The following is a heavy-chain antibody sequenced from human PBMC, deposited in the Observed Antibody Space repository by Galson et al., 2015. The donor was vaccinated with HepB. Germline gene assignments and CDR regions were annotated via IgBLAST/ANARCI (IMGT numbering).Heavy chain of an antibody. D-gene: IGHD3-10*01. Sequence: QSGAEVKKPGESLRISCKGSGYSFTSYWISWVRQMPGKGLEWMGRIDPSDSYTNYSPSFQGHVTISADKSISTAYLQWSSLKASDTAMYYCARLERLYYYGSGSLTPHDYWGQGTLVTVSS. V-gene: IGHV5-10-1*01. J-gene: IGHJ4*02. CDR1: GYSFTSYW. CDR3: ARLERLYYYGSGSLTPHDY. CDR2: IDPSDSYT.